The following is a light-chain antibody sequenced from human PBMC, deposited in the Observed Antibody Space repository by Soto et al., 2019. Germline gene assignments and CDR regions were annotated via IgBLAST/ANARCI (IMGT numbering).Light chain of an antibody. CDR2: GNS. Sequence: QSVLTQPPSVSGAPGQRVTISCTGSSSNIGAGYDVHWYQQLPGTAPKLLIYGNSNRPSGVPDRFSGYKSGTSASLAITGRQSEDEADYYCQSYDSSLSALYVFGTGTKLTVL. CDR3: QSYDSSLSALYV. CDR1: SSNIGAGYD. V-gene: IGLV1-40*01. J-gene: IGLJ1*01.